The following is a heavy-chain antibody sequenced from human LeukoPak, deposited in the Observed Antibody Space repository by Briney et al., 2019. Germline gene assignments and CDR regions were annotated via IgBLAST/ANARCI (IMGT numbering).Heavy chain of an antibody. Sequence: PGGSLRLSCAASGFTFSSYAMHWVRQAPGKGLEWVAVISYDGSNKYYADSVKGRFTISRDNSKNTLYLQMNSLRAEDTAVYYCASQNCGGDCYSWFDPWGQGTLVTVSS. CDR1: GFTFSSYA. CDR2: ISYDGSNK. CDR3: ASQNCGGDCYSWFDP. D-gene: IGHD2-21*01. J-gene: IGHJ5*02. V-gene: IGHV3-30-3*01.